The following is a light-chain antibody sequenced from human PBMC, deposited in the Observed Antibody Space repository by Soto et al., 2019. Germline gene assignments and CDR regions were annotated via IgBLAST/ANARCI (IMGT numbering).Light chain of an antibody. CDR2: DNN. Sequence: QSVLTQPPSVSAAPGQKVTVSCSGSSSNIENNYVSWYQQLPGTAPKLLIYDNNNRPSGIPDRFSGSKSGSSATLGITGLQTGDEADYYCAAWDSSLSVFLFGAGTKVTVL. CDR1: SSNIENNY. J-gene: IGLJ2*01. CDR3: AAWDSSLSVFL. V-gene: IGLV1-51*01.